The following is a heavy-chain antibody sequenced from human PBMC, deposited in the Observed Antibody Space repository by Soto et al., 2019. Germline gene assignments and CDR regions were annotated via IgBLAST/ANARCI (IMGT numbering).Heavy chain of an antibody. D-gene: IGHD3-10*01. Sequence: PWLSLRLSCAASAFTFSSSAISWVRQAPGKGLEWVSAVSANGQGIYYADSVRGRFTISRDNSKNTVFLHMDSLSAEDTAVYYCAKDRHYPRDHFHCWRQGTLVIVSS. CDR2: VSANGQGI. CDR1: AFTFSSSA. CDR3: AKDRHYPRDHFHC. V-gene: IGHV3-23*01. J-gene: IGHJ4*02.